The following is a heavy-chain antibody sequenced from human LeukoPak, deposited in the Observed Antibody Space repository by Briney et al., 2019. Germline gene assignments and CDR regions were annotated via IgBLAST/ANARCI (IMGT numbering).Heavy chain of an antibody. V-gene: IGHV3-74*01. J-gene: IGHJ4*02. D-gene: IGHD3-22*01. Sequence: AGGSLRLSCAASGFTFSSYWMHWVRQAPGKGLVWVSRINSDGSSTSYADSVKGRFTISRDNAKNTLYLQMNSLRAEDTAVYYCARDQRKYYDSSGYPLGYWGQGTLVTVSS. CDR3: ARDQRKYYDSSGYPLGY. CDR2: INSDGSST. CDR1: GFTFSSYW.